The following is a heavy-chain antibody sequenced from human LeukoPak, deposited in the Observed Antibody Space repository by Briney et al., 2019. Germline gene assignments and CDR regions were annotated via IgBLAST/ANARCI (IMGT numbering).Heavy chain of an antibody. V-gene: IGHV4-39*01. J-gene: IGHJ2*01. CDR2: IYKTDIV. CDR3: ARPAVAGSGNWYFDL. D-gene: IGHD6-19*01. CDR1: GGSFTSSGYY. Sequence: SETLSLTCTVSGGSFTSSGYYWGWLRQSPGKGLEWIGSIYKTDIVYFNLALQSRATMSLYTSKNQLSLKLSSVTDADTAVYYCARPAVAGSGNWYFDLWGRGTLVSVSS.